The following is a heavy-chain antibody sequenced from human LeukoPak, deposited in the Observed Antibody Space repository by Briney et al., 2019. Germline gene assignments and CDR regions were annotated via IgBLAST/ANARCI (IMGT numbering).Heavy chain of an antibody. CDR1: GYTFTGYY. D-gene: IGHD5-12*01. J-gene: IGHJ6*02. CDR3: ARDLNSGYDLNYYYYGMDV. Sequence: ASVKVSCKASGYTFTGYYMHWVRQAPGQGLEWMGWINPNSGGTNYAQKFQGRATMTRDTSISTAYMELSRLRSDDTAVYYCARDLNSGYDLNYYYYGMDVWGQGTTVTVSS. V-gene: IGHV1-2*02. CDR2: INPNSGGT.